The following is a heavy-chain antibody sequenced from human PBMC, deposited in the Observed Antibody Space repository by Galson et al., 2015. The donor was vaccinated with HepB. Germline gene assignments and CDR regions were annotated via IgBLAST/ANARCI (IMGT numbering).Heavy chain of an antibody. V-gene: IGHV3-30-3*01. CDR2: ISYDGSNK. D-gene: IGHD6-19*01. J-gene: IGHJ4*02. CDR1: GFTFSSYA. Sequence: SLRLSCAASGFTFSSYAMHWVRQAPGKGLEWVAVISYDGSNKYYADSVKGRFTISRDNSKNTLYLQMNSLRAEDTAVYYCARASLTVAAWAGYYFDYWGQGTLVTVSS. CDR3: ARASLTVAAWAGYYFDY.